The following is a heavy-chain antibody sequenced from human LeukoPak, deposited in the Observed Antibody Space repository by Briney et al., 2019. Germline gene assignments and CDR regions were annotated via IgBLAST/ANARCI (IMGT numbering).Heavy chain of an antibody. J-gene: IGHJ2*01. D-gene: IGHD1-26*01. Sequence: GGSLRLSCAASGFTFSSYAMSWVRQAPGKGLEWVSAISGSGGSTYYADSVKGRFTISRDNSKNTLYLQMNSLRPEDTAVYYCAKDGNIVGTTAWYFDLWGRGTLVTVSS. CDR3: AKDGNIVGTTAWYFDL. V-gene: IGHV3-23*01. CDR2: ISGSGGST. CDR1: GFTFSSYA.